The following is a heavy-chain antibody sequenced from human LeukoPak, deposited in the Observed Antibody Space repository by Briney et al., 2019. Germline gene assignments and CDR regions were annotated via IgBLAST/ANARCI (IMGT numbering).Heavy chain of an antibody. CDR1: GCTFTDYY. J-gene: IGHJ4*02. V-gene: IGHV1-2*02. CDR2: INPNSGGT. Sequence: ASVKVSCKASGCTFTDYYMHWVRQAPGQGLEWMGWINPNSGGTNYAQKFQGRVTMTRDTSISTAYMELSRLISDDTAVYYCAKKGASGSLGNWGQGTLVTVSS. CDR3: AKKGASGSLGN. D-gene: IGHD3-22*01.